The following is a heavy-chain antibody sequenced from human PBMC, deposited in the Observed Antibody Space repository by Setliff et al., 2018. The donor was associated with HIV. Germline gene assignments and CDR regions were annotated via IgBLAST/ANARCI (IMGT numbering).Heavy chain of an antibody. Sequence: ASVKVSCKASGYTFSRYYMHWVRQAPGQGLEWMGRINPNGGSRSYAQKFQGRVTMTRDTSTNTVYMELSSLRSEDTAAYYCARGWESRYQLLPGPFDYWGQGTLVTVS. D-gene: IGHD2-2*01. CDR2: INPNGGSR. CDR3: ARGWESRYQLLPGPFDY. CDR1: GYTFSRYY. J-gene: IGHJ4*02. V-gene: IGHV1-46*01.